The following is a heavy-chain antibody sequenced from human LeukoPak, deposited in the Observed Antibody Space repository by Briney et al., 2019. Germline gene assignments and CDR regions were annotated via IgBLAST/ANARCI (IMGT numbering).Heavy chain of an antibody. Sequence: SETLSLTCTVSGGSISSGSYYWSWIRQPAGKGLEWIGRIYTSGSTNYNPSLKSRVTISVDTSKNQFSLKLSSVTAADTAVYYCARSWYDSSSGEFDYWGQGTLVTVSS. J-gene: IGHJ4*02. CDR2: IYTSGST. V-gene: IGHV4-61*02. CDR1: GGSISSGSYY. CDR3: ARSWYDSSSGEFDY. D-gene: IGHD3-22*01.